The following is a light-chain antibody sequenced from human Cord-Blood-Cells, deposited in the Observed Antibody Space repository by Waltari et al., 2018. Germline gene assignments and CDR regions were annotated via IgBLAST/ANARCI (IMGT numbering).Light chain of an antibody. CDR2: LGS. J-gene: IGKJ2*01. V-gene: IGKV2-28*01. CDR1: QSLLHSNGYNY. Sequence: DIVMTQSPLSLPVTPGEPASISCRSSQSLLHSNGYNYLDLYLQKPGQSPQLLIYLGSNRASGGPDRFSGRGSGTDFTLKSSRGEAEDVGVYYCMQALQTPYTFGQGTKLEIK. CDR3: MQALQTPYT.